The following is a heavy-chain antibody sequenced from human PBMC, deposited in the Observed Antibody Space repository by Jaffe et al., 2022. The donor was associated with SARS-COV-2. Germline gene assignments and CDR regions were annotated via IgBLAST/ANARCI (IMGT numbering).Heavy chain of an antibody. CDR2: IKPDGSEM. Sequence: EVQLVESGGGLVQPGGSLRLSCAASGFRFSSYWMSWLRQAPGKGLEWVANIKPDGSEMHYADAVEGRFTVSNDNAKNSVFLQLNRLRVEDTAVYYCAKYSGYSGFDFEFWGQGTLVTVSS. D-gene: IGHD5-12*01. CDR3: AKYSGYSGFDFEF. CDR1: GFRFSSYW. J-gene: IGHJ4*02. V-gene: IGHV3-7*01.